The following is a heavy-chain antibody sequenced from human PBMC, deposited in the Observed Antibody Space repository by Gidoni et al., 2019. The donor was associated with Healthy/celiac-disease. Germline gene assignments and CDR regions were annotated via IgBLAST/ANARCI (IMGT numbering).Heavy chain of an antibody. V-gene: IGHV3-23*01. CDR1: GFTFSSYA. J-gene: IGHJ6*02. CDR3: AKFDYGDYVFTRGYYYYGMDV. D-gene: IGHD4-17*01. CDR2: ISGSGGST. Sequence: EVQLLESGGGLVQPGGSLRLSCAASGFTFSSYAMSWVRQAPGKGLEWVSAISGSGGSTYYADSVKGRFTISRDNSKNTLYLQMNSLRAEDTAVYYCAKFDYGDYVFTRGYYYYGMDVWGQGTTVTVSS.